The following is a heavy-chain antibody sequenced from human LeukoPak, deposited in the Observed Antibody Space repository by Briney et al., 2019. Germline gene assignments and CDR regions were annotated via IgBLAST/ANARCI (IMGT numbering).Heavy chain of an antibody. CDR3: AKDRSYWNDATLDY. CDR1: GLTFSDYY. CDR2: ISSSGSTI. Sequence: PGGSLRLSCAASGLTFSDYYMSWIRQAPGKGLEWVSYISSSGSTIYYADSVKGRFTISRDNAKNSLYLQMNSLRAEDTALHYCAKDRSYWNDATLDYGGQGTLVTVSS. V-gene: IGHV3-11*01. J-gene: IGHJ4*02. D-gene: IGHD1-1*01.